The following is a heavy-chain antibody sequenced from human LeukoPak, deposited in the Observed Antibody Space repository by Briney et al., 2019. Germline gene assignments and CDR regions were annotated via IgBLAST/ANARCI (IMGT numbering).Heavy chain of an antibody. J-gene: IGHJ4*02. CDR2: IYYSGST. D-gene: IGHD3-22*01. CDR3: ARGSFDDSSGYDYFDY. Sequence: SETLSLTCTVSGGSISSYYCSWIRQSPGKGLEWIGYIYYSGSTNYNPSPKSRVTMSVDTSKNQFSLKLSSVTAADTAVYYCARGSFDDSSGYDYFDYWGQGTLVTVSS. V-gene: IGHV4-59*12. CDR1: GGSISSYY.